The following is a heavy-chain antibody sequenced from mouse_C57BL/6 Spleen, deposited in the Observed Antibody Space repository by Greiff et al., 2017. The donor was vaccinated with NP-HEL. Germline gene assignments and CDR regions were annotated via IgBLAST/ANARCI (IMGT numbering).Heavy chain of an antibody. CDR3: ARGGSMVTTRGYFDY. V-gene: IGHV1-19*01. CDR2: INPYNGGT. D-gene: IGHD2-2*01. CDR1: GYTFTDYY. Sequence: VQLKQSGPVLVKPGASVKMSCKASGYTFTDYYMNWVKQSHGKSLEWIGVINPYNGGTSYNQKFKGKATLTVDKSSSTAYMELNSLTSEDSAVYYCARGGSMVTTRGYFDYWGQGTTLTVSS. J-gene: IGHJ2*01.